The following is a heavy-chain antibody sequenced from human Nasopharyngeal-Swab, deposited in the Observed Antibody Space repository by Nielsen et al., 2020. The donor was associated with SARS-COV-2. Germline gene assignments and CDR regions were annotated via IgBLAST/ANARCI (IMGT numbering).Heavy chain of an antibody. V-gene: IGHV3-7*01. CDR1: GFTFSAYW. D-gene: IGHD1-7*01. Sequence: GESLKISWAAAGFTFSAYWMRWVRQAPGKGLEWGANIQQDGTEKSYVDSVKGRFTISKDNAKNSLYLQMNSLRAEDTAVYYCARLKHDWNYGGATYFDYWGQGTLVTVSS. CDR2: IQQDGTEK. CDR3: ARLKHDWNYGGATYFDY. J-gene: IGHJ4*02.